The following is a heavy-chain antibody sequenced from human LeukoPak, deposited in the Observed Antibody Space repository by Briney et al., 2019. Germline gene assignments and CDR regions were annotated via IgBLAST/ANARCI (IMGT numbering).Heavy chain of an antibody. Sequence: GESLQISCGGAGSIFTSYWIGWVRQLPGKGLGWMGIIYPGDSDTRDSPSFEGQVTISADKYIRTAYLQWSSLKASDTAMYYCARNPRLEWGFDPWGQGTLVTVSS. CDR2: IYPGDSDT. CDR1: GSIFTSYW. CDR3: ARNPRLEWGFDP. J-gene: IGHJ5*02. V-gene: IGHV5-51*01. D-gene: IGHD3-3*01.